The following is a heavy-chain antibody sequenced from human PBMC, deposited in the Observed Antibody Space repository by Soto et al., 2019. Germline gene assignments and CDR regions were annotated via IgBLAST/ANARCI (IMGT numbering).Heavy chain of an antibody. CDR1: GGSISSGGYY. V-gene: IGHV4-31*03. D-gene: IGHD6-19*01. Sequence: QVQLQESGPGLVKPSQTLSLTCTVSGGSISSGGYYWSWIRQHPGKGLEWIGYIYYSGSTYYNPSLQSRVTISVDTSKNQLSLKLSSVTAADTAVYYCARGTRNTAQYYFDYWGQGTLVTVSS. J-gene: IGHJ4*02. CDR2: IYYSGST. CDR3: ARGTRNTAQYYFDY.